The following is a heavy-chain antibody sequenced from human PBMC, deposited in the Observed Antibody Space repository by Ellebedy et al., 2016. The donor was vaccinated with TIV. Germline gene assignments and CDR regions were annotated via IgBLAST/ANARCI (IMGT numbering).Heavy chain of an antibody. CDR3: ARGYDNALDY. CDR2: IDHSGTS. J-gene: IGHJ4*02. Sequence: MPSETLSLTCTVSGGSITSTNWWTCVRQSPEKGLEWIGEIDHSGTSNYNPSLKTRVVISVDKSRNQFSLHLSSVTAADTAVYYCARGYDNALDYWGQGKLATVSS. CDR1: GGSITSTNW. V-gene: IGHV4-4*02. D-gene: IGHD5-12*01.